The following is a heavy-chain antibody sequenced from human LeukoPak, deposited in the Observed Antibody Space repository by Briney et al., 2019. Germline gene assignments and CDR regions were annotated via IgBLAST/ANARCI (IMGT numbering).Heavy chain of an antibody. CDR1: GGSFSGYY. CDR2: IIHNGRT. D-gene: IGHD2-8*01. J-gene: IGHJ4*02. Sequence: SETLSLTCGVYGGSFSGYYWTWIRQSPGMGLEWVGEIIHNGRTNYNPSLTSRVTISVDTPKNQFSLELSFVTAADTAVYYCARGVLVTVYAAFDYWGQGTLVTVSS. CDR3: ARGVLVTVYAAFDY. V-gene: IGHV4-34*01.